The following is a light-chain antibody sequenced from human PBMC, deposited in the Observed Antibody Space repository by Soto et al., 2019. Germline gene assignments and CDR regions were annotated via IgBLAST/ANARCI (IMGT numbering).Light chain of an antibody. CDR1: SSNIESNP. V-gene: IGLV1-51*01. Sequence: QSVLTQPPSVSAAPGQKVNISCSGSSSNIESNPVSWYRHLPGTVPKLLIHNDDKRPSWITDRFSGSKSGTSATLGITGLQTGDEDDYYCGSWDASLSAGVFGGGTQLTVL. CDR2: NDD. J-gene: IGLJ2*01. CDR3: GSWDASLSAGV.